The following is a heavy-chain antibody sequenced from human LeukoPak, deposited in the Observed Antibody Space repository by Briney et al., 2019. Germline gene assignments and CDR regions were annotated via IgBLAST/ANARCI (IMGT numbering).Heavy chain of an antibody. D-gene: IGHD3-22*01. CDR3: AKDRLGSRFDSSAPGIYFGMDV. V-gene: IGHV3-30*18. J-gene: IGHJ6*02. CDR1: GFTFNTYG. Sequence: GGSLRLSCAASGFTFNTYGMHWVRQAPGKGLEWVAVISYDGSNDYYADSVKGRFTLSRDNSKNTLYLQMNSLRAEDTAVYYCAKDRLGSRFDSSAPGIYFGMDVWGQGTTVTVSS. CDR2: ISYDGSND.